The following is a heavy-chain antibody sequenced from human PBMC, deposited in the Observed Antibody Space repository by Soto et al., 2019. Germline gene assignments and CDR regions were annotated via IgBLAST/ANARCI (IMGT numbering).Heavy chain of an antibody. V-gene: IGHV3-30-3*01. Sequence: PGGSLRLSCAASGFTFSSYAMHWVRQAPGKGLEWVAVISYDGSNKYYADSGKGRFTISRDNSKNTLYLQMNSLRAEDTAVYYCAGSVVPAAILWFDPWGQGTLVTVSS. CDR1: GFTFSSYA. D-gene: IGHD2-2*01. CDR2: ISYDGSNK. CDR3: AGSVVPAAILWFDP. J-gene: IGHJ5*02.